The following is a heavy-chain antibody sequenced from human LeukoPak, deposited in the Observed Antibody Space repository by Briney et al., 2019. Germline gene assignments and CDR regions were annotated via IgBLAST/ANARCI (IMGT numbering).Heavy chain of an antibody. CDR3: ARGLEDAFDI. J-gene: IGHJ3*02. V-gene: IGHV4-59*01. CDR1: GGSISSYY. Sequence: SETLSLTCTVSGGSISSYYWSWIQQPPGKGLEWIGYIYYSGSTNYNPSLKSRVTISVDTSKNQFSLKLSSVTAADTAVYYCARGLEDAFDIWGQGTMVTVSS. CDR2: IYYSGST.